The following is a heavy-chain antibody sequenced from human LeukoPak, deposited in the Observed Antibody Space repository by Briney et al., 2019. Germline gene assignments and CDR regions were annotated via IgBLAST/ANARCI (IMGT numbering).Heavy chain of an antibody. D-gene: IGHD3-22*01. V-gene: IGHV1-18*04. J-gene: IGHJ4*02. CDR3: ARISNYYDSTGYEY. CDR1: GYTFTSYG. CDR2: ISTYNGNT. Sequence: ASVKVSCKASGYTFTSYGISWVRQSPGQGLEWMGWISTYNGNTNYAQKVQGRVTMTTDTSTSAAYMEPRSLRSDDTAAYYCARISNYYDSTGYEYWGQGTLVTVSS.